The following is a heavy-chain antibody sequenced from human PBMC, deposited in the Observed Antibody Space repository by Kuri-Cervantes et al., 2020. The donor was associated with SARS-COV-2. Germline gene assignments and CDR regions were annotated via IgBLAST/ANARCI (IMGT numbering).Heavy chain of an antibody. CDR3: ARHLDSSGWYFDY. J-gene: IGHJ4*02. D-gene: IGHD6-19*01. V-gene: IGHV5-51*01. CDR1: GYSFTSYW. CDR2: YHPGDADT. Sequence: KVSCKGSGYSFTSYWIGWVCQVPGKGLEYMGIYHPGDADTRYSPSFQGQVTISADKSISTAYLQWSSLKASDTAMYYCARHLDSSGWYFDYWGQGTLVTVSS.